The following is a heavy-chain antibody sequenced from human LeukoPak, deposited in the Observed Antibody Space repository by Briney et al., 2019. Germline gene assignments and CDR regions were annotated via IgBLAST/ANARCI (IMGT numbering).Heavy chain of an antibody. D-gene: IGHD4-17*01. J-gene: IGHJ3*02. CDR1: GFTFSSYW. Sequence: GGSLRLSCAASGFTFSSYWMHWVRQAPGKGLVWVSRINSDDGSRTTYADSVKGRFTISRDNAKNTLYLQMNSLRAEDTAVYYCARSWVTTSSDSFGIWGQGTMVTVSS. CDR2: INSDDGSRT. V-gene: IGHV3-74*01. CDR3: ARSWVTTSSDSFGI.